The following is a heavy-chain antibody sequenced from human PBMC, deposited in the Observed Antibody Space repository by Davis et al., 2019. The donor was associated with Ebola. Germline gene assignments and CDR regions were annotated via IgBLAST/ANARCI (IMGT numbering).Heavy chain of an antibody. CDR2: ISSSGSTI. D-gene: IGHD6-19*01. J-gene: IGHJ5*02. V-gene: IGHV3-48*03. CDR3: ARYSSGWYVLDP. Sequence: PGGSLRLSCAASGFTFSSYEMNWVRQAPGKGLEWVSYISSSGSTIYYADSVKGRFTISRDNAKNSLYLQMNSLRAEDTAVYYCARYSSGWYVLDPWGQGTLVTVSS. CDR1: GFTFSSYE.